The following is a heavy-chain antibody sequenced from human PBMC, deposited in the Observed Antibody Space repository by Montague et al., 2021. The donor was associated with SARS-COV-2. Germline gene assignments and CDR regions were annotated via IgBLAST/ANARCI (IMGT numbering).Heavy chain of an antibody. CDR3: ARAFIAAAGTTSFDY. J-gene: IGHJ4*02. CDR1: GGSISSSSYF. V-gene: IGHV4-39*01. D-gene: IGHD6-13*01. Sequence: SETLSLTCTVSGGSISSSSYFWGWIRQPPGKGLEWIGSIYYSVSTYYNPSLKSRVTISVDTSKNQFSLKLSSVTAADTAVYYCARAFIAAAGTTSFDYWGQGTLVTVSS. CDR2: IYYSVST.